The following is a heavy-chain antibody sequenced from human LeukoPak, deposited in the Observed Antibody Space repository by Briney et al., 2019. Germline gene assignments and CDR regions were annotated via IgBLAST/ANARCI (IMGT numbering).Heavy chain of an antibody. J-gene: IGHJ4*02. CDR2: IYPGDSDT. V-gene: IGHV5-51*01. CDR3: ARPRETSRDGYNFDFDY. CDR1: GYSFTSYW. D-gene: IGHD5-24*01. Sequence: GESLKISCKGSGYSFTSYWIGWVRQMPGKGLEWMGIIYPGDSDTRYRPSFQGQATISADKSISTAYLQWSSLKASDTAMYYCARPRETSRDGYNFDFDYWGQGTLVTVSS.